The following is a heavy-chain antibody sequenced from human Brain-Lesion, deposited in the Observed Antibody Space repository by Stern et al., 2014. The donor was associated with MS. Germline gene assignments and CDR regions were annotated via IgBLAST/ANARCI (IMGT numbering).Heavy chain of an antibody. J-gene: IGHJ4*02. V-gene: IGHV1-2*04. Sequence: QVQLLQPGAEVKKPGASVKVSCKASGYTFTGYYMHWARQAPGQGLEWMGWINPKSGGTNYAQKFQGWVTMTRDTSINTAYMELSRLRSDDTAVYYCATYYYDSTGYNDFWGQGTLVTVSS. CDR3: ATYYYDSTGYNDF. D-gene: IGHD3-22*01. CDR1: GYTFTGYY. CDR2: INPKSGGT.